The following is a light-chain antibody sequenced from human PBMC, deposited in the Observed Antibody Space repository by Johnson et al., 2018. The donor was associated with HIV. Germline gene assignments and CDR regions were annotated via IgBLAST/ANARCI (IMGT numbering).Light chain of an antibody. Sequence: QSVLTQPPSVSAAPGQKVTISCSGSSSNIGNNYVSWYQQLPGTAPKLLIYENNKRPSGIPDRFSGSKSGTSATLGITGLQTGDAGEYYFGTWDRSLSASYVFGTGTKVTVL. J-gene: IGLJ1*01. CDR1: SSNIGNNY. V-gene: IGLV1-51*02. CDR2: ENN. CDR3: GTWDRSLSASYV.